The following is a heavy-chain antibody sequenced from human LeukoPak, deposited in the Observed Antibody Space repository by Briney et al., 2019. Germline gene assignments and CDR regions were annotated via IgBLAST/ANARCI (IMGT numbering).Heavy chain of an antibody. CDR3: ARDLQCGGDCHYDAFDI. CDR1: GFSFSSYW. V-gene: IGHV3-7*01. Sequence: GGSLRLSCAASGFSFSSYWMSWVRQAPGKGLEWVANIKEDGSEKYYVDSLKGRFTISRDNAKNSLYLQMNSLRAEDTAVYYCARDLQCGGDCHYDAFDIWGQGTLVTVSS. J-gene: IGHJ3*02. CDR2: IKEDGSEK. D-gene: IGHD2-21*02.